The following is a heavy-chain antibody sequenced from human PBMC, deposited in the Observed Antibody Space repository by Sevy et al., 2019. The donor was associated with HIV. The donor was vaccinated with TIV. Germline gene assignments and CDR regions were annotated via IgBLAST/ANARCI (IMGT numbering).Heavy chain of an antibody. Sequence: GGSLRLSCVGSGFTFDGHAMHWVRLVPGKGLEWVSGISWNSGSIRYVDSVKGRFTISRDNAKNSLYLQMSSLKAEDTALYHCVRDGSSRDPGALDIWGQGIMVTVSS. CDR1: GFTFDGHA. CDR2: ISWNSGSI. V-gene: IGHV3-9*01. J-gene: IGHJ3*02. CDR3: VRDGSSRDPGALDI. D-gene: IGHD6-19*01.